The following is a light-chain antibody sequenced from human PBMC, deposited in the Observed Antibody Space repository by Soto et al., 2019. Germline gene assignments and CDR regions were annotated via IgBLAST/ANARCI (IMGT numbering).Light chain of an antibody. CDR1: QSLGSN. CDR3: QQYDNSPIT. Sequence: MTQSPATLSVSPGERATLSCRASQSLGSNLAWYQQRLGQAPRLLIYGASSRATGTPARFSGTGSETEFPLTISRLEPEDFAVYYCQQYDNSPITFGQGTRLEIK. V-gene: IGKV3-15*01. J-gene: IGKJ5*01. CDR2: GAS.